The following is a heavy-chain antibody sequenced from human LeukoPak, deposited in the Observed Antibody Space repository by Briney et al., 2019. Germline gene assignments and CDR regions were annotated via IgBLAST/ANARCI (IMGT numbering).Heavy chain of an antibody. CDR3: ARENTITGAVAAFDS. J-gene: IGHJ4*02. D-gene: IGHD6-19*01. Sequence: ASVKGSCRTSGYTFTSYYMHWVRQAPGQGLEWMGIINPSVGSTSYAQKFQGRVTMTRDTSTSTVYMEVSSLRSEDTAVYYCARENTITGAVAAFDSWGQGTLVTVSS. CDR2: INPSVGST. V-gene: IGHV1-46*01. CDR1: GYTFTSYY.